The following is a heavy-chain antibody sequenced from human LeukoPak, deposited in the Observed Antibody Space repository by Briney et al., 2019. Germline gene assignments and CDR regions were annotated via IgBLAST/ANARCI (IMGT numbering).Heavy chain of an antibody. CDR1: SGSISSNSYY. V-gene: IGHV4-39*01. CDR3: ARLWKAARPGDYFDY. CDR2: IYYSGNT. J-gene: IGHJ4*02. Sequence: SETLSLTCTVYSGSISSNSYYWGWIRQPPGKGLEWIGNIYYSGNTHYSPSLKSRVTIFVDTSKNLISLKLSSVTAADTAVYYCARLWKAARPGDYFDYWGQGTLVTVSS. D-gene: IGHD6-6*01.